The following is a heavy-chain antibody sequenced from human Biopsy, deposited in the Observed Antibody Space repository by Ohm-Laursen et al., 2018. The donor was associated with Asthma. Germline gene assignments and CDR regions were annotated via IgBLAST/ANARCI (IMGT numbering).Heavy chain of an antibody. J-gene: IGHJ6*02. CDR3: ARGLLGMDV. CDR1: GYNFISFA. CDR2: INTNTGNP. Sequence: ASVKVSCKASGYNFISFAIHWVRQAPGQRLEWMGRINTNTGNPTYAQGFTGRFVFSLDTSVSTAYLQISSLKADDTAVYYCARGLLGMDVWGQGTTVTVSS. D-gene: IGHD2-15*01. V-gene: IGHV7-4-1*02.